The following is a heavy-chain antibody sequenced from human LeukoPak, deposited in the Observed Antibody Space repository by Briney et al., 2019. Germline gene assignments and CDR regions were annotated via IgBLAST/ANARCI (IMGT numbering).Heavy chain of an antibody. CDR3: ARDQDSRLVVADIDI. CDR2: ISYDGSNK. J-gene: IGHJ3*02. Sequence: GGSLRLSCAASRFTFSSYAMHWVRQAPGKGLEWVAVISYDGSNKYYADSVKGRFTISRDNSKNTLYLQMNSLRAEDTAVYYCARDQDSRLVVADIDIWGQGTMVTVSS. CDR1: RFTFSSYA. V-gene: IGHV3-30-3*01. D-gene: IGHD2-15*01.